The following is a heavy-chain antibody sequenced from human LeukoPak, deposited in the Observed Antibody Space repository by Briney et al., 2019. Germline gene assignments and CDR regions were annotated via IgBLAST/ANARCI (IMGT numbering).Heavy chain of an antibody. CDR2: IRYDGSNK. D-gene: IGHD2/OR15-2a*01. CDR3: AKDYGGDRTVLYVYYFDY. CDR1: GFTFSSYG. V-gene: IGHV3-30*02. Sequence: GGSLRLSCAASGFTFSSYGMHWVRQAPGKGLEWVAFIRYDGSNKYYADSVKGRFTISRDNSKNTLYLQMNSLRAEDTAVYYCAKDYGGDRTVLYVYYFDYWGQGTLVTVSS. J-gene: IGHJ4*02.